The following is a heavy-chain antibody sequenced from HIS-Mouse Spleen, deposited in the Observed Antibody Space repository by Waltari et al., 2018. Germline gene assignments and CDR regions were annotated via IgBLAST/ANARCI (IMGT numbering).Heavy chain of an antibody. CDR1: GGCISSSSYY. D-gene: IGHD6-13*01. J-gene: IGHJ2*01. CDR3: AREIPYSSSWYDWYFDL. CDR2: IYYSGST. V-gene: IGHV4-39*07. Sequence: QLQLQESGPGLVKPSETLSLTCTVSGGCISSSSYYWGWIRHPPGKGLEWIGSIYYSGSTYYNPSLKSRVTISVDTSKNQFSLKLSSVTAADTAVYYCAREIPYSSSWYDWYFDLWGRGTLVTVSS.